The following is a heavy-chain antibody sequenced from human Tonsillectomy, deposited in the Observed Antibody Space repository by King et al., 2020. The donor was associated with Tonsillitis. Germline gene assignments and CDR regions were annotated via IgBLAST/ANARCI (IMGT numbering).Heavy chain of an antibody. V-gene: IGHV4-59*01. J-gene: IGHJ4*02. CDR1: GGSISSYY. D-gene: IGHD3-22*01. CDR3: ARGRRGDSGGYYKNLYWNY. CDR2: IYYSGST. Sequence: QLQESGPGLVKPSETLSLTCTVSGGSISSYYWSWIRQPPGKGLGWIGYIYYSGSTNYNPSLKSRFTISLDTSKNQFSLKLSSLTAADTAVYYCARGRRGDSGGYYKNLYWNYWGQGTLVTVSS.